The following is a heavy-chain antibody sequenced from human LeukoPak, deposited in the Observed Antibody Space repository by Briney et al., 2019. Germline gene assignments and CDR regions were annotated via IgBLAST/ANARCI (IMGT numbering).Heavy chain of an antibody. CDR3: ASPSLGYCSSTSCDGFDY. D-gene: IGHD2-2*01. CDR1: GYPINNAYY. V-gene: IGHV4-38-2*02. J-gene: IGHJ4*02. Sequence: SETLSLTCTVSGYPINNAYYWGWIRQPPGRGLEWIGSLYHPDSTYYNPSLKRRVTISVDTSKNQFSLKLSSVTAADTAVYYCASPSLGYCSSTSCDGFDYWGQGTLVTVSS. CDR2: LYHPDST.